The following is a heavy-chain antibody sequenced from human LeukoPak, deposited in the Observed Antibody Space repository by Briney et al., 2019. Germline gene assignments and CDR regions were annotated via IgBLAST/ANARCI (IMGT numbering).Heavy chain of an antibody. CDR3: ASRGVIAAPRYYYYGMDV. Sequence: GGSLRLSCAASGFTVSSNYMSWVRQAPGKGLEWVSVIYSGGSTYYADSVKGRFTISRDNSKNTLYLQMNSLRAEDTAVYYCASRGVIAAPRYYYYGMDVWGQGTTVTVSS. J-gene: IGHJ6*02. V-gene: IGHV3-53*01. D-gene: IGHD3-10*01. CDR2: IYSGGST. CDR1: GFTVSSNY.